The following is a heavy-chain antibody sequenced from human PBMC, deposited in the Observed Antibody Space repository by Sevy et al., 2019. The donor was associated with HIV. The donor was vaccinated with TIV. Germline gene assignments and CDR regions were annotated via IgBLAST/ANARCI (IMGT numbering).Heavy chain of an antibody. D-gene: IGHD2-8*01. V-gene: IGHV3-23*01. J-gene: IGHJ4*02. CDR2: LSFGCGEI. Sequence: GGSLRLSCAASGFTFSKYSMIWVRQPPGKGLEWVSTLSFGCGEINYADSVKGRFTISRDNSKSSVHLQMNNLRPEDTAVYYCAREGCTKPHDYWGQGTLVTVSS. CDR1: GFTFSKYS. CDR3: AREGCTKPHDY.